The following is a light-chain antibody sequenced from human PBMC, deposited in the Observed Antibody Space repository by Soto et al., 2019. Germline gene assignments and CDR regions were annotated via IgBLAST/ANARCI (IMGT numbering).Light chain of an antibody. V-gene: IGKV3-15*01. CDR2: GAS. J-gene: IGKJ5*01. CDR3: QQYNNWLPVT. Sequence: EIVMTQSPATLSVSPGESATLSCRASQSVSSNLAWYQQKPGQAPRLLIYGASTRATGIPARFSGSGSGTEFTLTISSLQSEDFAVYYCQQYNNWLPVTFGQGTRLEIK. CDR1: QSVSSN.